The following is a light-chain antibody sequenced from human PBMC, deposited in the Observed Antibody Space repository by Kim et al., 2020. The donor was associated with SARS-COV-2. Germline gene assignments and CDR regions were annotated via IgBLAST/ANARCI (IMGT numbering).Light chain of an antibody. V-gene: IGLV6-57*03. CDR2: EDN. CDR1: GGSIASNY. Sequence: KWVTIPCTRSGGSIASNYVQWYQQRPGSAPTTVIYEDNQRPSGVPDRFSGSIDSSSNSASLTISGLKTEDEADYYCQSYDSSNHVVFGGGTQLTVL. CDR3: QSYDSSNHVV. J-gene: IGLJ2*01.